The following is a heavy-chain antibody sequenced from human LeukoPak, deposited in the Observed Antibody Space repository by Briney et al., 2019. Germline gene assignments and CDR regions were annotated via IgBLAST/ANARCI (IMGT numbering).Heavy chain of an antibody. V-gene: IGHV3-74*01. CDR3: ARGGEGYNGPGFN. CDR2: MDTDGSNI. CDR1: GFTFSSHW. D-gene: IGHD5-12*01. Sequence: GGSLRLSCAASGFTFSSHWMHWVRPAPGKGLVWVSRMDTDGSNINYADSVKGRFTISRDNAKNTLYLQMNSLRAEDTAVYYCARGGEGYNGPGFNWGQGTLVTVSS. J-gene: IGHJ4*02.